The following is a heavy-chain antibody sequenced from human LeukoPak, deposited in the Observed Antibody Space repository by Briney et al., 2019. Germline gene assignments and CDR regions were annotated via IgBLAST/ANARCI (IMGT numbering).Heavy chain of an antibody. Sequence: GASVKVSCKASGYTFTGYYMHWVRQAPGQGLEWMGWINPNSGGTNYAQKFQGRVTMTRDTSISTAYMELSRLRSDDTAVYYCARDSSTVTCCGTDVWGQGTTVTVSS. CDR2: INPNSGGT. D-gene: IGHD4-17*01. CDR3: ARDSSTVTCCGTDV. J-gene: IGHJ6*02. V-gene: IGHV1-2*02. CDR1: GYTFTGYY.